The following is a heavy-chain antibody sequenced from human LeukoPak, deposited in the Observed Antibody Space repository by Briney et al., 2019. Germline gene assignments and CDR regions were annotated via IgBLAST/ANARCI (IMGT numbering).Heavy chain of an antibody. CDR2: IYTSGST. CDR1: GGSISSGSYY. Sequence: SQTLSLTCTVSGGSISSGSYYWSWIRQPAGKGLEWIGRIYTSGSTNYNPSLKSRVTISVDTSKNQFSLKLSSVTAADTAVYYCASDIVVVPAANQVVNWFDPWGQGTLVTVSS. CDR3: ASDIVVVPAANQVVNWFDP. V-gene: IGHV4-61*02. J-gene: IGHJ5*02. D-gene: IGHD2-2*01.